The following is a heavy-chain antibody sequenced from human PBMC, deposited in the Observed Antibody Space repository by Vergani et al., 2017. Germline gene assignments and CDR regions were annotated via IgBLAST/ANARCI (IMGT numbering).Heavy chain of an antibody. J-gene: IGHJ4*02. CDR1: GFTFSSYA. D-gene: IGHD4-17*01. CDR3: AKDGRENSDYGYFDY. Sequence: EVQLLESGGGLVQPGGSLRLSCAASGFTFSSYAMSWVRQAPGKGLEWISYISSLSKIIYYADTVKGRFTISRDNARGSLSLQMNRLRGEDTAVYYCAKDGRENSDYGYFDYWVQGTLVTVSS. CDR2: ISSLSKII. V-gene: IGHV3-48*01.